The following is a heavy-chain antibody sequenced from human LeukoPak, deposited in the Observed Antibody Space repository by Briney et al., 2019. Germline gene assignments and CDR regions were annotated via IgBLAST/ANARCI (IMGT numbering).Heavy chain of an antibody. D-gene: IGHD3-9*01. CDR2: ITGSGDNT. CDR1: GFIFSNYA. J-gene: IGHJ4*02. Sequence: PGASLRLSCAASGFIFSNYAMSWVRQAPGKGVEWVSAITGSGDNTYYADSVKGRFTISRENSNNALYVDINTLRAEDTAVYYCVKWGDYDILTRYYVPHFWGQGTLVTVSS. V-gene: IGHV3-23*01. CDR3: VKWGDYDILTRYYVPHF.